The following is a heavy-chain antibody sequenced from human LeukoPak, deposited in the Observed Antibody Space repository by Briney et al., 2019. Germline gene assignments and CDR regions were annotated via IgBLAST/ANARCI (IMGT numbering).Heavy chain of an antibody. CDR2: IIPIFGTA. CDR3: ARVAYYDSSGLEDY. J-gene: IGHJ4*02. D-gene: IGHD3-22*01. CDR1: GGTFSSYA. V-gene: IGHV1-69*06. Sequence: ASVKVSCKASGGTFSSYAISWVRQAPGQGLEWMGGIIPIFGTANYAQKFQGRVTITADKSTSTAYMELSSLRSEDTAVYYCARVAYYDSSGLEDYWGQGTLVTVSS.